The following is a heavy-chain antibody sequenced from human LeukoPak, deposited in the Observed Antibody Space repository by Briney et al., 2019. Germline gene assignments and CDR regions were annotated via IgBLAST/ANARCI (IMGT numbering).Heavy chain of an antibody. V-gene: IGHV4-39*07. CDR2: IYYSGST. J-gene: IGHJ4*02. CDR3: ARDPKATNFDY. D-gene: IGHD1-26*01. CDR1: GGSISSSSYY. Sequence: SETLSLTCTVSGGSISSSSYYWGWIRQPPGKGLEWIGSIYYSGSTYYNPSLKSRVTISVDTSKNQFSLKLSSVTAADTAVYYCARDPKATNFDYWGQGTLVTVSS.